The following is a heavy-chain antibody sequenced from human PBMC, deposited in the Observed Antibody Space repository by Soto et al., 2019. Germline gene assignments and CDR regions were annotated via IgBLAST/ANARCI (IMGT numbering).Heavy chain of an antibody. V-gene: IGHV1-69*13. D-gene: IGHD3-22*01. CDR1: GGTFSSYA. Sequence: ASVKVSCKASGGTFSSYAISWVRQAPGQGLEWMGGIIPIFGTANYAQKFQGRVTITADESTSTAYMELSSLRSEDAAVYYCARGLGSSGYYYYYYGMDGWGQGTTVTVSS. CDR2: IIPIFGTA. J-gene: IGHJ6*02. CDR3: ARGLGSSGYYYYYYGMDG.